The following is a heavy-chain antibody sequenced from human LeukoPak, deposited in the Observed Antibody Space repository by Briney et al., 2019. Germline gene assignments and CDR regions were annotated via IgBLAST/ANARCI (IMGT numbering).Heavy chain of an antibody. D-gene: IGHD3-10*01. CDR1: EFTFSTYA. Sequence: GGSLRLSCAASEFTFSTYAMNWVRQAPGKGLEWVAVISYDGSHKYYADSVKGRFTISRDNSKNTLYLQMNSLRAEDTAVYYCANDYGSGSPFDYWGQGTLVTVSS. CDR3: ANDYGSGSPFDY. J-gene: IGHJ4*02. CDR2: ISYDGSHK. V-gene: IGHV3-30-3*02.